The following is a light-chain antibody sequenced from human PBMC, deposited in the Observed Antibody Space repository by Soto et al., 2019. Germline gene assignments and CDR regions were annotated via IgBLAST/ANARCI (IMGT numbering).Light chain of an antibody. Sequence: SVLTQPPSASGTPGQRVTISCSGSSSNIGSNYVYWYQQLPGTAPKLLIYRNNQRPSGVPDRFSGPKSGTSASLAISGLRSEDEADYYCAAWDDSLSVLLFGGGTKLTVL. CDR2: RNN. CDR1: SSNIGSNY. V-gene: IGLV1-47*01. CDR3: AAWDDSLSVLL. J-gene: IGLJ2*01.